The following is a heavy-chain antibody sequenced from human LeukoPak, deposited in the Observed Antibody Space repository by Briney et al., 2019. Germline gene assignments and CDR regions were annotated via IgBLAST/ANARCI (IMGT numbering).Heavy chain of an antibody. CDR2: IHSGGST. CDR3: AAKWLLRRY. D-gene: IGHD3-22*01. V-gene: IGHV3-66*01. Sequence: GGSLRLSCAASGFTVSSNYMTWVRQAPGKGLECVSIIHSGGSTDYADSVKGRFTISRDNSKNTLYLQMNSLRAENTAVYFCAAKWLLRRYWGQGTLVTVSS. J-gene: IGHJ4*02. CDR1: GFTVSSNY.